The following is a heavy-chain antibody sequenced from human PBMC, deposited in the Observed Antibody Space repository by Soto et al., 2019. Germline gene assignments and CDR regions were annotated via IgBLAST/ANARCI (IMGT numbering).Heavy chain of an antibody. V-gene: IGHV4-59*01. CDR2: IYYSGST. CDR1: GFTFNNYA. CDR3: ARGGDYVRWFDP. D-gene: IGHD2-21*02. Sequence: VQLLESGGDLVQPGGSLRLSCAASGFTFNNYAINWVRQSPGKGLEWIGYIYYSGSTNYNPSLKSRVTISVDTSKNQFSLKLSSVTAADTAVYYCARGGDYVRWFDPWGQGTLVTVSS. J-gene: IGHJ5*02.